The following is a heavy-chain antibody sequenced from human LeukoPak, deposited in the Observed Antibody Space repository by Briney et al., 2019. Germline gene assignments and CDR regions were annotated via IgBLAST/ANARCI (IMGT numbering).Heavy chain of an antibody. CDR3: AGAGGDNFDY. J-gene: IGHJ4*02. Sequence: SVKVSCKASGGTFSSYAISWVRQAPGQGLEWMGGIIPIFGTANYAQKFQGRGTITADKSTSTAYMDLSSLSSEDPAVYYCAGAGGDNFDYWGQGTLVTVSS. V-gene: IGHV1-69*06. D-gene: IGHD3-16*01. CDR2: IIPIFGTA. CDR1: GGTFSSYA.